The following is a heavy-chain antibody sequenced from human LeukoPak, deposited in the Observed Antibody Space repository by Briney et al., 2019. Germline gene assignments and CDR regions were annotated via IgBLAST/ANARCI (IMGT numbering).Heavy chain of an antibody. CDR1: GGSISSYY. CDR2: IYYSGST. Sequence: SETLSLTCTVSGGSISSYYWSWIRQPPGKGLEWIGYIYYSGSTNYNPSLKSRVTISVDTSKNQFSLKLSSVIAADTAVYYCARARYSSSWACDYWGQGTLVTVSS. CDR3: ARARYSSSWACDY. V-gene: IGHV4-59*01. J-gene: IGHJ4*02. D-gene: IGHD6-13*01.